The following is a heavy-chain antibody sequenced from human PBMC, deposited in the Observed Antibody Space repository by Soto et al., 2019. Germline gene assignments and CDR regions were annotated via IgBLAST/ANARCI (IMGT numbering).Heavy chain of an antibody. CDR3: ARVVQYYGSGRQNYYYYGMDV. J-gene: IGHJ6*02. V-gene: IGHV1-69*02. Sequence: QVQLVQSGAEVKKPGSSVKVSCKASGGTFSSYTISWVRQAPGQGLEWMGRIIPILGIANYAQKFQGRVTITADKATSTAYMELSSLRSEDTAVYCCARVVQYYGSGRQNYYYYGMDVWGQGTTVTVSS. D-gene: IGHD3-10*01. CDR1: GGTFSSYT. CDR2: IIPILGIA.